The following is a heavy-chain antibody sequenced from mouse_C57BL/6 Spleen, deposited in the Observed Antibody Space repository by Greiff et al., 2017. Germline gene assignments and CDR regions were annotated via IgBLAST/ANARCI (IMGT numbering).Heavy chain of an antibody. J-gene: IGHJ2*01. Sequence: VQLQQSGAELVKPGASVKISCTASGYAFSSYWMNWVKQRPGPGLERIGQIYPGDGGTNYNGKFKGKATLTADKSSSTAYMQLGSLTSEDSAVYVYARRDGFLYYFDYWGQGTTLTVSS. D-gene: IGHD2-3*01. CDR1: GYAFSSYW. CDR2: IYPGDGGT. CDR3: ARRDGFLYYFDY. V-gene: IGHV1-80*01.